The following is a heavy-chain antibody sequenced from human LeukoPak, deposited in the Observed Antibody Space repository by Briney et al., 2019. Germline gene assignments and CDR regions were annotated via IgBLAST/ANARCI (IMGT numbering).Heavy chain of an antibody. Sequence: ASVKVSCKASGYTFTSYGISWVRQAPGQGLEWMGWINPNSGGTNYAQKFQGRVTMTRDTSISTAYMELSRLRSDDTAVYYCARDNIRPRWGPKWCMGYWGQGTLVTVSS. CDR2: INPNSGGT. CDR3: ARDNIRPRWGPKWCMGY. J-gene: IGHJ4*02. CDR1: GYTFTSYG. D-gene: IGHD2-8*01. V-gene: IGHV1-2*02.